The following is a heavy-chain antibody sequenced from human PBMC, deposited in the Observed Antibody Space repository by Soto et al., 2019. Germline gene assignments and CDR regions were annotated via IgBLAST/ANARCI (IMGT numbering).Heavy chain of an antibody. CDR3: AKATMVSNYYNGMDV. CDR1: GFTFDDYG. CDR2: ISWNSGTI. V-gene: IGHV3-9*01. Sequence: EVQLVESGGGLVQPGRSLRLSCAASGFTFDDYGMPWVRQAPGKGLEWVSGISWNSGTIGYADSVKGRFTISRDNAKNSLYLQMNSLRAEDTALYFCAKATMVSNYYNGMDVWGQGTTVTVSS. J-gene: IGHJ6*02. D-gene: IGHD2-8*01.